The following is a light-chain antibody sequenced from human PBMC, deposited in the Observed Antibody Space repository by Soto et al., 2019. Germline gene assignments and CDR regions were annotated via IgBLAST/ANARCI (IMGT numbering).Light chain of an antibody. J-gene: IGKJ3*01. CDR2: DAS. CDR3: QQCDNFPFT. V-gene: IGKV1-5*01. Sequence: DIQMTQSPSTLSASVGDRVTITCRASRTITYWLAWYQQKPGKAPKLLIYDASTWESGVPSRFSGSGSGTEFTLTITSLQPDDFATYYCQQCDNFPFTFGPGTKVEI. CDR1: RTITYW.